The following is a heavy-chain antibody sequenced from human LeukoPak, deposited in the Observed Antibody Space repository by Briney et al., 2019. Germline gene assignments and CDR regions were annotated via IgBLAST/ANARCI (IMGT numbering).Heavy chain of an antibody. Sequence: ASVKVSCKASGCTFTSYAISWVRQAPGQGLEWMGWIIAYNGNTNYAQKFQGRVTMTTDKSTNTAYMELSSLRSDDTAVYYCARGPYYYEANYWGQGNLVPVSS. J-gene: IGHJ4*02. D-gene: IGHD3-22*01. V-gene: IGHV1-18*01. CDR2: IIAYNGNT. CDR3: ARGPYYYEANY. CDR1: GCTFTSYA.